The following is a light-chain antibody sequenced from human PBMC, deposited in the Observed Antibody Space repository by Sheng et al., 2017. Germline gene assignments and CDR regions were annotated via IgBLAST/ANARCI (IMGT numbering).Light chain of an antibody. J-gene: IGKJ3*01. CDR1: QSVSSTY. V-gene: IGKV3-20*01. CDR3: QQYSTSIGFT. Sequence: EIVLTQSPGTLSLSPGERATLSCRTSQSVSSTYFAWYQQKPGQAPRLLIYGATTRATGIPDRFGGSGSGTDFNLTISRLEPEDFAVYYCQQYSTSIGFTFGPGTKVDIK. CDR2: GAT.